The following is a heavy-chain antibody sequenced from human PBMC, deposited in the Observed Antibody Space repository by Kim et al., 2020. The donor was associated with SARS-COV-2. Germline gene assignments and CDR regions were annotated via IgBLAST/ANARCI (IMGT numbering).Heavy chain of an antibody. D-gene: IGHD3-22*01. Sequence: GGSLRLSCAVSGFTFGNYAMTWVRQAPGKGPEWVSSISASGGRTDYADSVKGRFTSSRDNSRNTLYLQMRSLRVEDTAVYYCAKELPDYLDSSYAFDIWGQGTMVTVSS. J-gene: IGHJ3*02. CDR1: GFTFGNYA. V-gene: IGHV3-23*01. CDR3: AKELPDYLDSSYAFDI. CDR2: ISASGGRT.